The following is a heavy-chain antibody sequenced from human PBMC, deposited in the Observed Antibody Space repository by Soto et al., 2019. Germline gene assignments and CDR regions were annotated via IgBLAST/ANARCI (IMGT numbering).Heavy chain of an antibody. J-gene: IGHJ6*02. D-gene: IGHD3-9*01. CDR2: INHSGST. V-gene: IGHV4-34*01. Sequence: WIGEINHSGSTNYNPSLKSRVTISVDTSKNQFSLKLSSVTAADTAVYYCARGFPAILTGYYYYYYGMDVWXQGTT. CDR3: ARGFPAILTGYYYYYYGMDV.